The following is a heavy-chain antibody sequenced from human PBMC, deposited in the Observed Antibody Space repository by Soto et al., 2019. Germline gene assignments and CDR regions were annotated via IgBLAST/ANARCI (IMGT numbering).Heavy chain of an antibody. Sequence: QVQLQESGPGLVKPSETLSLTCTVSGGSVSSGSYYWSWIRQPPGKGLEWIGYIYYSGSTNYNPSLQSRVTISVDTSKNQFSLKLSSVTAADTAVYYCARGGGPDYGDWSVDYWGQGTLVTVSS. V-gene: IGHV4-61*01. D-gene: IGHD4-17*01. CDR1: GGSVSSGSYY. J-gene: IGHJ4*02. CDR2: IYYSGST. CDR3: ARGGGPDYGDWSVDY.